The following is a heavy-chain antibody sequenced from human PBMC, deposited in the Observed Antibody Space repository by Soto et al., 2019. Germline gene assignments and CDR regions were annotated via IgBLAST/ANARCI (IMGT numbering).Heavy chain of an antibody. D-gene: IGHD2-21*02. J-gene: IGHJ6*02. CDR1: GDIFTRYS. V-gene: IGHV1-69*06. Sequence: SVKVSCKASGDIFTRYSFSWVRQDPGQGLEWMGGVIPLFGTANYGQKFQGRVTITADKSTSTAFMDIRGLRSDDTAVYYCAGAPAGDYYYYYKFDVWGQGTAVTVSS. CDR2: VIPLFGTA. CDR3: AGAPAGDYYYYYKFDV.